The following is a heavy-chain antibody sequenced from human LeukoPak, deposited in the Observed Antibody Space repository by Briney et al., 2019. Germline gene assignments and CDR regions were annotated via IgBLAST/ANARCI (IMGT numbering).Heavy chain of an antibody. V-gene: IGHV1-46*01. CDR1: GYTFINYY. CDR2: INPSGGTT. CDR3: AREIGPRQLHLWGSAFDY. D-gene: IGHD5-18*01. J-gene: IGHJ4*02. Sequence: ASVKVSCKASGYTFINYYMHWVRQAPGQGLEWMGIINPSGGTTSYAQNFQGRVTMTRDTSTSTVYMELSSLRSEDTAVYYCAREIGPRQLHLWGSAFDYWGQGTLDTVSS.